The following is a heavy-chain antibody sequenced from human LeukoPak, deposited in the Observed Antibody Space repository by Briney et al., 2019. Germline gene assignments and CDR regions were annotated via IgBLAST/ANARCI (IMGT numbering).Heavy chain of an antibody. CDR2: ISSSSSYI. V-gene: IGHV3-21*03. J-gene: IGHJ4*02. D-gene: IGHD6-13*01. Sequence: GGSLRLSCAASGFTFSSYSMNWVRQAPGKGLEWVSGISSSSSYIYYADSVKGRFTISRDNAKNTLYLQMNSLRAEDTAGYYCARHLRLYSSSSYVDYWGQGPLVTVSS. CDR1: GFTFSSYS. CDR3: ARHLRLYSSSSYVDY.